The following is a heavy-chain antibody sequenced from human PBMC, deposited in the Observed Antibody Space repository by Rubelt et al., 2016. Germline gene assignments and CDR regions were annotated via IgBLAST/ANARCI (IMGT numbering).Heavy chain of an antibody. V-gene: IGHV2-70*15. CDR1: GFSLSTSGMC. J-gene: IGHJ6*02. CDR3: ARILLPDYYDSSGGMAV. D-gene: IGHD3-22*01. Sequence: QVTLRESGPALVKPTQTLTLTCTFSGFSLSTSGMCVSWIRQPPGKALEWLARIDWDDDKYYSTSLKTRLTISKDTSKNQVGLTMTNMDPVDTATYYCARILLPDYYDSSGGMAVWGQGTTVTVSS. CDR2: IDWDDDK.